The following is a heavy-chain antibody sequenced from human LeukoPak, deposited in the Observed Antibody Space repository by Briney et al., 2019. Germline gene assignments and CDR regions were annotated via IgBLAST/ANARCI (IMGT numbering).Heavy chain of an antibody. CDR2: INPNSGGT. Sequence: ASVKVSCKASGYTFTGYYMHWVRQAPGQGLEWMGWINPNSGGTNYAQKFQGRVTMTRDTSISTAYMELSRLRSGDTAVYYCARVLRWGYYFYYYGMDVWGQGTTVAVSS. CDR3: ARVLRWGYYFYYYGMDV. V-gene: IGHV1-2*02. J-gene: IGHJ6*02. CDR1: GYTFTGYY. D-gene: IGHD7-27*01.